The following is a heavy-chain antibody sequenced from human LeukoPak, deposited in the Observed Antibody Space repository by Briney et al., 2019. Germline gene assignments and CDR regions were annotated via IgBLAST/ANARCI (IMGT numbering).Heavy chain of an antibody. CDR3: ARSVGYYGMDV. CDR2: MNPNSGNT. D-gene: IGHD2-15*01. CDR1: GYTFTGYD. Sequence: ASVRVSCKASGYTFTGYDINWVRQATGQGLEWMGWMNPNSGNTGYAQKFQGRVTMTRNTSISTAYMELSSLRSEDTAVYYCARSVGYYGMDVWGQGTTVTVSS. J-gene: IGHJ6*02. V-gene: IGHV1-8*01.